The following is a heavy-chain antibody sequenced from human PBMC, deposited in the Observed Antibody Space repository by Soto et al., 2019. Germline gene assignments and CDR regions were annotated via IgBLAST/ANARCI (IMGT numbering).Heavy chain of an antibody. CDR1: GFTFSSYG. J-gene: IGHJ4*02. Sequence: QVQLVESGGGVVQPGRSLRLSCAASGFTFSSYGMHWVRQAPGKGLEWVAVISYDGSYKYYADSVKGRFTISRDNSKNSLYLQMNSLRAEDTAVYYCTKWNGGFDYWGQGTLVTVSS. V-gene: IGHV3-30*18. CDR3: TKWNGGFDY. D-gene: IGHD3-16*01. CDR2: ISYDGSYK.